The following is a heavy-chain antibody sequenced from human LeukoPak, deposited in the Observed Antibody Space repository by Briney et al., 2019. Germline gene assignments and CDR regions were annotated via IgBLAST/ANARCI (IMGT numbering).Heavy chain of an antibody. D-gene: IGHD3-10*01. J-gene: IGHJ5*02. Sequence: PSETLSLTCSVSGGSISSFYWSWIRQPPGKGLEWIGYVYYSGSTNYSPSLKSRVTMSVDTSKNQFSLKLISVTAADTAVYYCARLSSGSFNWFDPWGQGALVTVSS. V-gene: IGHV4-59*01. CDR3: ARLSSGSFNWFDP. CDR2: VYYSGST. CDR1: GGSISSFY.